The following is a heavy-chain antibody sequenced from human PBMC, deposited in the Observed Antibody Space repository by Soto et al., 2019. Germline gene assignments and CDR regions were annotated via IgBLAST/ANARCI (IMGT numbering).Heavy chain of an antibody. D-gene: IGHD2-15*01. CDR1: GFTFSSYA. Sequence: GGSLRLSCAASGFTFSSYAMHWVRQAPGKGLEWVAVISYDGSNKYYADSVKGRFTISRDNSKNTLYLQMNSLRAEDPAVYYCARGGGVVMVVAANFDYWGQGTLVTVSS. J-gene: IGHJ4*02. CDR3: ARGGGVVMVVAANFDY. V-gene: IGHV3-30*04. CDR2: ISYDGSNK.